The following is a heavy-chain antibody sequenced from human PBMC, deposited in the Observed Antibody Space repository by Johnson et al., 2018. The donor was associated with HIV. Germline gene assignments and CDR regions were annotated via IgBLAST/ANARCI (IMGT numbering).Heavy chain of an antibody. CDR2: ISYDGSNK. CDR3: ARDLLYGETAFDI. J-gene: IGHJ3*02. V-gene: IGHV3-30-3*01. Sequence: QVQLVESGGGVVQPGRSLRLSCAASGVTFSSHAMHWVRQAPGKGLDWVTVISYDGSNKYYADSVKGRFTISRDNSKNTLYLQVNSLRGEDTAVYYCARDLLYGETAFDIWGQGTMVTVSS. CDR1: GVTFSSHA. D-gene: IGHD4-17*01.